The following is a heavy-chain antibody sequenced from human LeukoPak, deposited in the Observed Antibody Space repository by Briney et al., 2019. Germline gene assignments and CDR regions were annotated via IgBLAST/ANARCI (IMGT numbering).Heavy chain of an antibody. CDR1: GYTFTSYY. V-gene: IGHV1-8*03. CDR3: ARAGRGCSSTSCYQPTDYYYYYMDV. Sequence: ASVKVFCKASGYTFTSYYMHWVRQAPGQGLEWMGWMNPNSGNTGYAQKFQGRVTITRNTSISTAYMELSSLRSEDTAVYYCARAGRGCSSTSCYQPTDYYYYYMDVWGKGTTVTVSS. D-gene: IGHD2-2*01. J-gene: IGHJ6*03. CDR2: MNPNSGNT.